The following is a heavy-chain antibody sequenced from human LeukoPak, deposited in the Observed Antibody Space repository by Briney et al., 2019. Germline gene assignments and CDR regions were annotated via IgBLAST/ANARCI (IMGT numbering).Heavy chain of an antibody. V-gene: IGHV3-21*01. CDR2: IDYGSSHI. CDR1: GFTFSNSA. D-gene: IGHD3-9*01. CDR3: ARDPLRYLRVGHYDY. J-gene: IGHJ4*02. Sequence: PGGSLRLSCAASGFTFSNSAMNWVRQVPGKGLEWVSSIDYGSSHIYYAASVGGRFTISRDNASNSVYLQMNSLRVEDTAVYYCARDPLRYLRVGHYDYWGQGTLVAVSS.